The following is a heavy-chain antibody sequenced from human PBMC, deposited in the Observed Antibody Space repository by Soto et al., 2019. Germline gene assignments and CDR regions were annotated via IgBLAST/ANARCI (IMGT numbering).Heavy chain of an antibody. Sequence: EVQLVESGGGLVEPGGSLRLSCAASGLTLSDAWMSWVRQAPGKGLEWVGRIKRKSDGGKTDYPAPVSGRFTSSRDDSKNTLYLQMNSLKTEDTAVYFCTRESRDPSGWYGAFDIWSQGTMVTVSS. D-gene: IGHD6-19*01. V-gene: IGHV3-15*01. J-gene: IGHJ3*02. CDR2: IKRKSDGGKT. CDR3: TRESRDPSGWYGAFDI. CDR1: GLTLSDAW.